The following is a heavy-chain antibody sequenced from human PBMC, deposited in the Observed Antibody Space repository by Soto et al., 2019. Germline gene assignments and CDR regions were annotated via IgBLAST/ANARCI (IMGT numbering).Heavy chain of an antibody. Sequence: ETLSLTCTVSGGSISSYYWSWIRQPPGKGLEWIGYIYYSGSTNYNPSLKSRVTISVDTSKNRFSLKLSSVTAADTAVYYCARGRVTQWLVNYFDYWGQGTLVTVSS. D-gene: IGHD6-19*01. J-gene: IGHJ4*02. V-gene: IGHV4-59*01. CDR3: ARGRVTQWLVNYFDY. CDR2: IYYSGST. CDR1: GGSISSYY.